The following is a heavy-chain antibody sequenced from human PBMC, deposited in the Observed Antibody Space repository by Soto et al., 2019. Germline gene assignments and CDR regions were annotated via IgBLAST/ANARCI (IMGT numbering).Heavy chain of an antibody. J-gene: IGHJ6*02. D-gene: IGHD1-1*01. CDR2: IYYSGST. Sequence: ASETLSLTCTVSGGSISSSSYYWGWIRQPPGKGLEWIGSIYYSGSTYYNPSLKSRVTISVDTSKNQFSLKLSSVTAADTAVYYCARVTSLYNWNDSYYYYGIDVWAQGTTVTVSS. CDR1: GGSISSSSYY. V-gene: IGHV4-39*01. CDR3: ARVTSLYNWNDSYYYYGIDV.